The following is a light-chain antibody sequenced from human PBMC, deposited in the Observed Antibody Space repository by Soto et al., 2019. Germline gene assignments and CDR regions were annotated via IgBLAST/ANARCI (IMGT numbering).Light chain of an antibody. CDR2: GAS. V-gene: IGKV3-20*01. CDR1: QSVSSSY. J-gene: IGKJ1*01. CDR3: QQYGSSPWT. Sequence: EIVLTQSPGTLSLSPGERATLSCRASQSVSSSYLAWYQQKPGQAPRLLIYGASSRATGIPDRFSGSGSGTDFTLTIIRLDPEDFAVYYCQQYGSSPWTFCQGTKVDIK.